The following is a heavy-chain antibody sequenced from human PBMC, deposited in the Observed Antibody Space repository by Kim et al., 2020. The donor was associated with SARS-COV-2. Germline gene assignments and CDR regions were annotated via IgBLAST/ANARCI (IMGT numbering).Heavy chain of an antibody. CDR3: SRRAYSSGWWYFDY. J-gene: IGHJ4*02. D-gene: IGHD6-19*01. Sequence: DSVRGRFTISRDNAKNTLYLQVNSLRAGDTAVYYCSRRAYSSGWWYFDYWGQGTLVTGSS. V-gene: IGHV3-74*01.